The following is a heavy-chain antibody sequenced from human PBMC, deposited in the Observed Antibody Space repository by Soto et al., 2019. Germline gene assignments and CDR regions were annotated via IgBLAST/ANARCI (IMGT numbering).Heavy chain of an antibody. CDR3: ARSSASANLDY. CDR2: IITIFGTT. V-gene: IGHV1-69*13. D-gene: IGHD6-6*01. J-gene: IGHJ4*02. CDR1: GGTFSSYA. Sequence: ASVKVSCKASGGTFSSYAISWVRQAPGQGLEWMGGIITIFGTTNYAQKFQGRVTITADESTSTAYMELSSLRSEDTAVYYCARSSASANLDYFGQRTLITVSS.